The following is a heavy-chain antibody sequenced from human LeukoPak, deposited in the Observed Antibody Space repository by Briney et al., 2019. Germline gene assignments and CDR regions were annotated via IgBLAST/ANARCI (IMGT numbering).Heavy chain of an antibody. Sequence: SETLSLTCTVSGGSISSYYWSWIRQPPGKGLEWIGYIYYRGSTNYNPSLKSRVTISVDTSKNQFSLKLSSVTAADTAVYYCAREGVNTMVRGANYYYYYYMDVWGKGTTVTISS. CDR3: AREGVNTMVRGANYYYYYYMDV. J-gene: IGHJ6*03. D-gene: IGHD3-10*01. V-gene: IGHV4-59*01. CDR2: IYYRGST. CDR1: GGSISSYY.